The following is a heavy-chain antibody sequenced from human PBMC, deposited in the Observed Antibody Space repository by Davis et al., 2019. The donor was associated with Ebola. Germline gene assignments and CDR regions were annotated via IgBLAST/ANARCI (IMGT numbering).Heavy chain of an antibody. CDR1: GFTFSSYW. Sequence: HTGGSLRLSCAASGFTFSSYWMHWVRQAPGKGLVWVSRINSDGSSTSYADSVKGRFTISRDNAKNTLYLQMNSLRAEDTAVYYCAREDSGIGSYGHYYYGMDVWGQGTTVTVSS. CDR2: INSDGSST. D-gene: IGHD5-18*01. CDR3: AREDSGIGSYGHYYYGMDV. J-gene: IGHJ6*02. V-gene: IGHV3-74*01.